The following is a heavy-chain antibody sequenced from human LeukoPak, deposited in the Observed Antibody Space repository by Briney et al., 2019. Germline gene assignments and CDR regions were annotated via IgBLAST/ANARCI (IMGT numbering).Heavy chain of an antibody. J-gene: IGHJ4*01. V-gene: IGHV3-74*01. CDR2: INTHGNTA. CDR1: GFKFNSYW. D-gene: IGHD2-2*01. Sequence: GGSLRLSCAVSGFKFNSYWMNWVRQVPGKGLVWVAHINTHGNTANYADSVKGRFTISRDNAKSTLYLQMNSLRAEDTAIYYCVRDNAYAFDYWGHGTLVTVSS. CDR3: VRDNAYAFDY.